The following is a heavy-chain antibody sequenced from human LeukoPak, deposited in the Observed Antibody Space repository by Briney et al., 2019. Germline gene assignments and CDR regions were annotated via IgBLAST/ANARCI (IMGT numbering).Heavy chain of an antibody. V-gene: IGHV4-34*01. CDR1: GGSFSGYY. CDR3: ARSNFHFWRGFDY. J-gene: IGHJ4*02. Sequence: SETLSLTCADYGGSFSGYYWSWIRQPPGKGLEWIGEINHSGSTNYNPSLKSRDTISVDTSKNQFSLKLSSVTAADTAVYYCARSNFHFWRGFDYWGQGTLVTVSS. CDR2: INHSGST. D-gene: IGHD3-3*02.